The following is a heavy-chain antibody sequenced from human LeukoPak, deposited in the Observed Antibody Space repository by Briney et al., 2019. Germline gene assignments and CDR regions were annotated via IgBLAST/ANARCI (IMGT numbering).Heavy chain of an antibody. CDR1: GFTFGDYG. J-gene: IGHJ4*02. V-gene: IGHV3-20*01. CDR3: VLTSGSGSYRGYLNY. CDR2: INWNGGST. D-gene: IGHD3-10*01. Sequence: GGSLRLSCVASGFTFGDYGIGWVRQAPGKGLEWVSGINWNGGSTDYADSVKGRLTISRDNAKNSVYLQMSSLRVEDTALYHCVLTSGSGSYRGYLNYWGQGTLVTVSS.